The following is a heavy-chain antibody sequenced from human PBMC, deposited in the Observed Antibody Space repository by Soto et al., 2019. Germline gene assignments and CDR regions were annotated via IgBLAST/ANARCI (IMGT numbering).Heavy chain of an antibody. CDR2: IYCSGST. CDR3: ARAARATQRKSPTGEFDP. D-gene: IGHD4-17*01. V-gene: IGHV4-31*03. CDR1: GGSISSGGYY. Sequence: PSETLSLTCTVSGGSISSGGYYWSWIRQHPGKGLEWIGYIYCSGSTYYNPSLKSRVTISVDTSKNQFSLKLSSVTAADTAVYYCARAARATQRKSPTGEFDPWGQGTLVTVSS. J-gene: IGHJ5*02.